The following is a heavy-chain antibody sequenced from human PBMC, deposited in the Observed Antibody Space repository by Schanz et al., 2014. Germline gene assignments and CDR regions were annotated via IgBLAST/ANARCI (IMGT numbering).Heavy chain of an antibody. CDR1: RSTFSSYT. V-gene: IGHV1-69*02. Sequence: QVQLVQSGAEVKKPGSSVKVSCKASRSTFSSYTISWVRQARGQGLEWVGRFIPILDVGNYAQQFQGRVTFTADKSTSTAYMELSSLRSEDAAVYYCASSGAGYSSSWDFDYWGQGTLVTVSS. CDR2: FIPILDVG. D-gene: IGHD6-13*01. CDR3: ASSGAGYSSSWDFDY. J-gene: IGHJ4*02.